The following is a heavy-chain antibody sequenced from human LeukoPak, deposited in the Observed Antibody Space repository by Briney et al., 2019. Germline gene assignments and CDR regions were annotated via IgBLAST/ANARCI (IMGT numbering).Heavy chain of an antibody. CDR1: GYTFTSYA. CDR2: TNAGNGNT. Sequence: GASVKVSCKASGYTFTSYAMHWVRQAPGQRLEWMGWTNAGNGNTKYSQKFQGRVTITRDTSASTAYMELSSLRSEDTAVYYCARNGYSSSWFDPWGQGTLVTVSS. CDR3: ARNGYSSSWFDP. V-gene: IGHV1-3*01. J-gene: IGHJ5*02. D-gene: IGHD6-6*01.